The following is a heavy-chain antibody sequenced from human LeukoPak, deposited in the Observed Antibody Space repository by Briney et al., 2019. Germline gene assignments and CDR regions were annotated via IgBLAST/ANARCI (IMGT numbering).Heavy chain of an antibody. J-gene: IGHJ4*02. D-gene: IGHD3-22*01. V-gene: IGHV1-46*01. CDR2: INPSGGST. CDR3: ARGDYYDSSGAKNFDY. CDR1: GYTFTSYY. Sequence: AAVKVCCKASGYTFTSYYMHWVRQAPGQGLEWMGIINPSGGSTSYAQKFQGRVTMTRDTSTSTVYMELSSLRSEDTAVYYCARGDYYDSSGAKNFDYWGQGTLVTVSS.